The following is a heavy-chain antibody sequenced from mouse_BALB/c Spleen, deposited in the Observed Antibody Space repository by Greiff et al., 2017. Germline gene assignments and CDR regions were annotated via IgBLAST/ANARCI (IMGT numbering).Heavy chain of an antibody. D-gene: IGHD2-10*02. Sequence: DVQLQESGGGLVKPGGSLKLSCAASGFTFSSYAMSWVRQTPEKRLEWVASISSGGSTYYPDSVKGRFTISRDNARNILYLQMSSLRSEDTAMYYCARYGNYVPLAYWGQGTLVTVSA. CDR3: ARYGNYVPLAY. J-gene: IGHJ3*01. V-gene: IGHV5-6-5*01. CDR2: ISSGGST. CDR1: GFTFSSYA.